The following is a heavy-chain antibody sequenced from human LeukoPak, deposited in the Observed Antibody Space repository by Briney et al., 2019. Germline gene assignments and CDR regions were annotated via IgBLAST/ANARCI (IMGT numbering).Heavy chain of an antibody. CDR1: GYTFTSYD. V-gene: IGHV1-8*03. Sequence: ASVKVSCKASGYTFTSYDISWVRQATGQGLEWIGWMNPNSGNTGYAQKFQGRVTITRNTYISTAHMELRSLRSEDTAVYYCAGCAYYYDSSGYCPDAFDIWGQGTMVTVPS. D-gene: IGHD3-22*01. CDR3: AGCAYYYDSSGYCPDAFDI. CDR2: MNPNSGNT. J-gene: IGHJ3*02.